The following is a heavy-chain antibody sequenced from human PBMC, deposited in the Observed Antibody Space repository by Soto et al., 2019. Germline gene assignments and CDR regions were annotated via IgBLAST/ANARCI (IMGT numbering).Heavy chain of an antibody. CDR1: GYTFTSYY. D-gene: IGHD1-7*01. CDR3: ARGSYWNYEDYYYGIDF. CDR2: INPSGGST. Sequence: GASVKVSCKASGYTFTSYYMHWVRQAPGQGLEWMGIINPSGGSTSYAQKFQGRVTMTRDTSTSTVYMELSSLRSEDTAVYYCARGSYWNYEDYYYGIDFWCQRTTVTVSS. J-gene: IGHJ6*02. V-gene: IGHV1-46*01.